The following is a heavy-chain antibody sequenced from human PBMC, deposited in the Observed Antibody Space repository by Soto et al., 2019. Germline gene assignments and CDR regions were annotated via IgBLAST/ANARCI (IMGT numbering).Heavy chain of an antibody. J-gene: IGHJ4*02. CDR1: GGSISSGDYY. V-gene: IGHV4-30-4*01. D-gene: IGHD3-22*01. Sequence: QVQLQESGPGLVKPSQTLSLTCTVSGGSISSGDYYWSWIRQPPGKGLEWIGYIYYSGSTYYNPSLKSRVTISVDTSKNQFSLKLCSVTAADTAVYYCASQLYYYDSSGYYYPFDYWGQGTLVTVSS. CDR3: ASQLYYYDSSGYYYPFDY. CDR2: IYYSGST.